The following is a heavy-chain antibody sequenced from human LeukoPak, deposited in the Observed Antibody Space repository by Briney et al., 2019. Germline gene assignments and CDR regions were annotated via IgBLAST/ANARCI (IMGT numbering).Heavy chain of an antibody. CDR3: ASSGSKYYYYYMDV. CDR2: FYPSGST. V-gene: IGHV4-61*02. Sequence: SETLSLTCTVSGGSISSGGFYWSWIRQPAGKGLEWIGRFYPSGSTNYNPSLKSRVTISVDTSKNQFSLKLSSVTAADTAVYYCASSGSKYYYYYMDVWGKGTTVTVSS. J-gene: IGHJ6*03. CDR1: GGSISSGGFY. D-gene: IGHD3-22*01.